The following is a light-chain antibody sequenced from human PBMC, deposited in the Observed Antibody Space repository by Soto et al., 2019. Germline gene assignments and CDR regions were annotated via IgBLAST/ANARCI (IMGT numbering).Light chain of an antibody. Sequence: ETVLTQSPVTLSLSPGERATLSCGASQSVSSNNLAWYQQKPGQAPRLLIYGASNRATGIPDRFSGSGSGTDFTLTISRLEPEDFAVYYCQQYGSSGTFGQGTKVDIK. CDR2: GAS. CDR1: QSVSSNN. V-gene: IGKV3-20*01. J-gene: IGKJ1*01. CDR3: QQYGSSGT.